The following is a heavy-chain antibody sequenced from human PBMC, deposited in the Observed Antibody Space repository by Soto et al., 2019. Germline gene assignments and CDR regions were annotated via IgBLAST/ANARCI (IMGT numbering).Heavy chain of an antibody. CDR3: ASTIAARAPIYGMDX. Sequence: PSDTLSLTCAVYGGSFSGYYWSWIRQPPGKGLEWILEINHSGSTNYNPSLKSRVTISVDTSKNQFSLKLSSVTAADTAVYYCASTIAARAPIYGMDXWGQGTTVTVS. J-gene: IGHJ6*02. CDR2: INHSGST. CDR1: GGSFSGYY. V-gene: IGHV4-34*01. D-gene: IGHD6-6*01.